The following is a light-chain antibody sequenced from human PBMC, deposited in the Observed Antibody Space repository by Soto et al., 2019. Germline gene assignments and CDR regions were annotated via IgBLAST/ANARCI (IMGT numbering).Light chain of an antibody. Sequence: EIVMTQSPATLSVSPGERATLSCRASQSVSSNLAWYQQKPGQAPRRLIYGASTRAPGIPASFSGSGSGTEFTLTISSLQSEDFAVYYCQQYNNWPPMYTFGQGTKLEIK. CDR3: QQYNNWPPMYT. J-gene: IGKJ2*01. CDR1: QSVSSN. CDR2: GAS. V-gene: IGKV3-15*01.